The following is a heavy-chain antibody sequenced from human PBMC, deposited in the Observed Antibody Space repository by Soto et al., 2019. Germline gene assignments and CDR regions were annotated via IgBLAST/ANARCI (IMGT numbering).Heavy chain of an antibody. D-gene: IGHD6-19*01. CDR2: ISGSGGST. Sequence: GGSLRLSCAASGFTFSSYAMSWVRQAPGKGLEWVSAISGSGGSTYYADSVKGRFTISRDKSKNRLYLQMNSLRAEDTAVYYCAKGIAVADPNDYWGQGTLVTVSS. V-gene: IGHV3-23*01. CDR1: GFTFSSYA. J-gene: IGHJ4*02. CDR3: AKGIAVADPNDY.